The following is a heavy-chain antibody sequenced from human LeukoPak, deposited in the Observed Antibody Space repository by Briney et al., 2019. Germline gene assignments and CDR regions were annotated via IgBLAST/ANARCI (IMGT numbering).Heavy chain of an antibody. CDR1: GYTFTGYA. V-gene: IGHV1-3*01. CDR2: INPDNGKT. J-gene: IGHJ4*01. Sequence: ASVKVSCKASGYTFTGYAMLWVRQAPGQGLEWMGWINPDNGKTNYSQTFQGRLTITRDTSANTAYMELSSLRSEDTALYYCAHGLLTLDSFEYWGQGTLVTVSS. CDR3: AHGLLTLDSFEY. D-gene: IGHD4/OR15-4a*01.